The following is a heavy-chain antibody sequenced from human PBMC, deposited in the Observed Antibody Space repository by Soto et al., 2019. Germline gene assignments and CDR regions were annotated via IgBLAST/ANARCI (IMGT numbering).Heavy chain of an antibody. Sequence: HVQLVQSGGEVKKPGASVKVSCKPSGYTFTNYVISWVRQAPGQGLEYMGWISPFNGHKNYAQKFQGRVTLTTETSTSTAYMELRSLINDDTAVYYCARDAGSESYLAYWGQGTLVSVSS. CDR1: GYTFTNYV. CDR3: ARDAGSESYLAY. D-gene: IGHD1-26*01. CDR2: ISPFNGHK. J-gene: IGHJ4*02. V-gene: IGHV1-18*01.